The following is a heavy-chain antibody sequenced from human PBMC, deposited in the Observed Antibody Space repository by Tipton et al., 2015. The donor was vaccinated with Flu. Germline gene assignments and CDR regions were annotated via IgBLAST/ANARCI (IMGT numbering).Heavy chain of an antibody. CDR1: GGSISSSSYY. CDR3: ARLYSGYDQGYSSSWPDY. J-gene: IGHJ4*02. V-gene: IGHV4-39*07. CDR2: IYYSGST. D-gene: IGHD6-13*01. Sequence: TLSLTCTVSGGSISSSSYYWGWIRQPPGKGLEWIGSIYYSGSTYYNPSLKSRVTISVDTSKNQLSLKLSSVTAADTAVYYCARLYSGYDQGYSSSWPDYWGQGTLVTVSS.